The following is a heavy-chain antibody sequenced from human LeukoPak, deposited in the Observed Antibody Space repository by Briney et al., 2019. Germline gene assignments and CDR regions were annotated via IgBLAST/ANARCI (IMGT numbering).Heavy chain of an antibody. Sequence: GGSLRLSCAASGFAFSSYSLNWVRQAPGKGLEWVSAIRDSGSSTHYADSVKGRFTTSRDNSKNTLFLQMNSLRAEDTAIYYCAKYGPQDSGSSHFDYWGQGALVTVSS. CDR3: AKYGPQDSGSSHFDY. J-gene: IGHJ4*02. CDR1: GFAFSSYS. CDR2: IRDSGSST. V-gene: IGHV3-23*01. D-gene: IGHD1-26*01.